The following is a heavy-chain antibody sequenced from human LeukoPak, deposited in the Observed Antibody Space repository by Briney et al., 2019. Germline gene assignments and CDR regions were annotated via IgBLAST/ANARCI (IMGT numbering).Heavy chain of an antibody. J-gene: IGHJ4*02. CDR3: VKDLGRYRNNCFDY. D-gene: IGHD1-26*01. CDR2: ISYDGTNK. Sequence: GGSLRLSCATSGFTFSSYGMHWVRQAPGKGLEWVAVISYDGTNKYYADSVKGRFTISRDNSKNTLYLQMNSLRAEDTAVYYCVKDLGRYRNNCFDYWGQGPLVTVSS. CDR1: GFTFSSYG. V-gene: IGHV3-33*05.